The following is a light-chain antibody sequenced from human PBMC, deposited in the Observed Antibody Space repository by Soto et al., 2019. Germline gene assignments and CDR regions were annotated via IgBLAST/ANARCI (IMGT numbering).Light chain of an antibody. Sequence: EIVLTQSPATLSLSPGERATLSCRASQGVSSYLAWYQQKPGQAPRLLIYDASNRATGIPARFSGSGSGTDFTLTISSLEPEDFAVYYCQQRSNWPRYTFGQGTKVDIK. CDR2: DAS. CDR3: QQRSNWPRYT. CDR1: QGVSSY. J-gene: IGKJ2*01. V-gene: IGKV3-11*01.